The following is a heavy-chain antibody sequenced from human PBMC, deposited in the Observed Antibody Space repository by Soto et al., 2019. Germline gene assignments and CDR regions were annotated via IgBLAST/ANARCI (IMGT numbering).Heavy chain of an antibody. J-gene: IGHJ4*02. D-gene: IGHD6-13*01. CDR2: ISSNGGST. V-gene: IGHV3-64*01. CDR1: GFTFSSYA. CDR3: AKAAGSSSWYVDY. Sequence: EVQLVESGGGLVQPGGSLRLSCAASGFTFSSYAMHWVRQAPGKGLEYVSVISSNGGSTYYANFVKGRFTISRDNSKNTLYLQMGSLRAEDMAVYYCAKAAGSSSWYVDYWGQGTLVIVSS.